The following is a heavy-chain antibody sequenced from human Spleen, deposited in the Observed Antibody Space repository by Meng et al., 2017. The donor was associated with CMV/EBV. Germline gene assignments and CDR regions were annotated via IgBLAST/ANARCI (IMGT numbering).Heavy chain of an antibody. J-gene: IGHJ4*02. Sequence: ASVKVSCKASGYTFTAYAIIWVRQAPGQGLELMGWINTYSGHTSYEQKVQGRVTMTTDTSTSTVYMELRSLTSDDTAVYYCAKLGSGYYHFDYWGQGMLVTVSS. V-gene: IGHV1-18*01. CDR1: GYTFTAYA. D-gene: IGHD3-3*01. CDR3: AKLGSGYYHFDY. CDR2: INTYSGHT.